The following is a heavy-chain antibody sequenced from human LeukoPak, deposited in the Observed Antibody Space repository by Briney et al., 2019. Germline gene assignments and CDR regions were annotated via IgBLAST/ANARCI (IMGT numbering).Heavy chain of an antibody. CDR3: ASGYCSSISCYALGY. CDR1: AGSISNGNYY. J-gene: IGHJ4*02. D-gene: IGHD2-2*03. CDR2: IYHSGTT. V-gene: IGHV4-30-2*01. Sequence: SQTLSLTCTVSAGSISNGNYYWSWIRQPPGKGLEWIGYIYHSGTTHYNPSLKSRVTISVDRSKNQFSLKVTSVTAADTAVYYCASGYCSSISCYALGYWGQGTLVTVSS.